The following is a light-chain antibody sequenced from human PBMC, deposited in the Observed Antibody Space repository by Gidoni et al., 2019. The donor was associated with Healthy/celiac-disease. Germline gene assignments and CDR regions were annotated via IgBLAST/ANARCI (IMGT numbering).Light chain of an antibody. CDR2: AAS. Sequence: DIQLTQSPSFLSAPVGDRVTITCRASQGISSYLAWYQQKPGKAPKLLIYAASTLQSGVPSRFSGSGSGTEFTLTISSLQPEDFATYYCQQLNSYPPPFGQXTRLEIK. CDR3: QQLNSYPPP. V-gene: IGKV1-9*01. CDR1: QGISSY. J-gene: IGKJ5*01.